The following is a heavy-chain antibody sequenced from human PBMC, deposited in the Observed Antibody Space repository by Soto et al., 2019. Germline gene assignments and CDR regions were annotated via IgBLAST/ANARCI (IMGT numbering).Heavy chain of an antibody. CDR3: ARGEDAFFYYGLDV. Sequence: ETLCLSCAVSGVSITSSYWSWIRRPPGKGLEWIAYIYDTGISGYTPSTSYNPSLKSRVTMSVDTSKSQFSLKLTSVTAADTDVYYCARGEDAFFYYGLDVWGQGITVTVSS. CDR1: GVSITSSY. CDR2: IYDTGISGYTPST. J-gene: IGHJ6*02. V-gene: IGHV4-59*01.